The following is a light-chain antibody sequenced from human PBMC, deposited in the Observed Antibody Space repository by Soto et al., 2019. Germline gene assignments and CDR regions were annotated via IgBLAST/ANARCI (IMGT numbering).Light chain of an antibody. CDR2: QDS. V-gene: IGLV3-1*01. CDR3: QAWDSSNNDV. CDR1: KLGDKY. Sequence: SYELTQPPSVSVSPGQTASITCSGDKLGDKYACWYQQKPGQSPVLVIYQDSKRPSGIPERFSGSNSGNTATLTISGTQAMDEADYYCQAWDSSNNDVVGTGTKLTVL. J-gene: IGLJ1*01.